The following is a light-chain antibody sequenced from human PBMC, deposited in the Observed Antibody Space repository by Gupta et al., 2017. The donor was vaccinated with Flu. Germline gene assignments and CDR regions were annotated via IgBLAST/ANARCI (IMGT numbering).Light chain of an antibody. V-gene: IGLV8-61*01. CDR2: STS. CDR1: SGSVSTSYS. Sequence: QTVVTPAPSFSVSPGGTVTLTCGLSSGSVSTSYSPTWYQQTPGQAPRTLIYSTSTRSSGVPDRFSGSILGNKAALTITGAQADDESDYYCVLYMGSGVSLFGGGTKLTVL. J-gene: IGLJ3*02. CDR3: VLYMGSGVSL.